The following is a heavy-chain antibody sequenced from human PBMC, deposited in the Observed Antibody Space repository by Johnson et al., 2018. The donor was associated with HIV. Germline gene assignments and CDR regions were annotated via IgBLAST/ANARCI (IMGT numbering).Heavy chain of an antibody. D-gene: IGHD2-8*02. CDR2: VSGTGNTA. CDR3: AKSGLFVLVVYAPDVLDI. J-gene: IGHJ3*02. CDR1: GFTFSNYA. V-gene: IGHV3-23*04. Sequence: VQLVESGGGVVQPGRSLRLSCTASGFTFSNYAMTWVRQAPGKGLECVSGVSGTGNTAYYADSVKGRFTISRDNSKNTLFLQMNSLRAEDTAVYYCAKSGLFVLVVYAPDVLDIWGQGTMVTVSS.